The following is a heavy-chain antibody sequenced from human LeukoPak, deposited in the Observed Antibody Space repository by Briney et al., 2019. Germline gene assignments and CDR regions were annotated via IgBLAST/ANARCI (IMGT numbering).Heavy chain of an antibody. V-gene: IGHV1-2*02. D-gene: IGHD5-24*01. Sequence: ASVKVSCKASGYTFTSYDINWVRQAPGQGLEWMGWINPNSGGTNYAQKFQGRVTMTRDTSISTAYMELSRLRSDDTAVYYCARGEERWLQFAYWGQGTLVTVSS. J-gene: IGHJ4*02. CDR1: GYTFTSYD. CDR2: INPNSGGT. CDR3: ARGEERWLQFAY.